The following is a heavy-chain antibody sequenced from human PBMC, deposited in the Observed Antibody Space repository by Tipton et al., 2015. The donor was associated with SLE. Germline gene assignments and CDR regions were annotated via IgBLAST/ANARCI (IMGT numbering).Heavy chain of an antibody. CDR2: IYYSGST. V-gene: IGHV4-38-2*01. CDR3: ARGYCSGGSCSYWYFDL. D-gene: IGHD2-15*01. Sequence: SLTCAVSGYSISSGYYWGWIRQPPGKGLEWIGYIYYSGSTNYNPSLKSRVTISVDTSKNQFSLKLSSVTAADTAVYYCARGYCSGGSCSYWYFDLWGRGTLVTVSS. CDR1: GYSISSGYY. J-gene: IGHJ2*01.